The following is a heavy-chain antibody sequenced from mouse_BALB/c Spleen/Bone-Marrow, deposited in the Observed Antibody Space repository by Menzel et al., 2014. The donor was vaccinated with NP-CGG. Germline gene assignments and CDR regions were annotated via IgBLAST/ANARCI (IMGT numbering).Heavy chain of an antibody. J-gene: IGHJ2*01. CDR3: AYYRYDVNY. Sequence: DLVKPRASVKLSCKASGYTFTSYWINWIKQRPGQGLEWIGRIAPGSGSTYYNEMFKGKAILTVDTSSGTAYIQLSSLSSEDSAVYFCAYYRYDVNYWGQGTTLTVSS. D-gene: IGHD2-14*01. CDR1: GYTFTSYW. V-gene: IGHV1S41*01. CDR2: IAPGSGST.